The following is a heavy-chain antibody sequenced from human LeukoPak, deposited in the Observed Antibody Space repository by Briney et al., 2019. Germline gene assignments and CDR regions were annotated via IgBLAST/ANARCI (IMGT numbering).Heavy chain of an antibody. CDR3: SMVRGVIMDDWYFDL. D-gene: IGHD3-10*01. CDR2: IRSKAYGGTT. V-gene: IGHV3-49*03. CDR1: GFTFGDYA. J-gene: IGHJ2*01. Sequence: GGSLRLSCTASGFTFGDYAMSWFRQAPGKGLEWVGFIRSKAYGGTTEYAASVKGRFTISRDDSKSIAYLQMNSLKTEDTAVYYCSMVRGVIMDDWYFDLWGRGTLVTVSS.